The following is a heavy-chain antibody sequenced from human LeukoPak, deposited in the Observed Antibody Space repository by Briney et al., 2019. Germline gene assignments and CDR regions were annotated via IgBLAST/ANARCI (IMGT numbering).Heavy chain of an antibody. CDR3: ARAYYDTSSNYIDY. CDR2: INPNSGGA. J-gene: IGHJ4*02. V-gene: IGHV1-2*02. D-gene: IGHD3-16*01. Sequence: ASVNVSCKDSGYSFIGYYMHWVRQAPGQGLEWVGWINPNSGGAIYGQKFQGRVTMTRDTSITTVYMELSSLKSDDTAVYYCARAYYDTSSNYIDYWGQGTLVTVSS. CDR1: GYSFIGYY.